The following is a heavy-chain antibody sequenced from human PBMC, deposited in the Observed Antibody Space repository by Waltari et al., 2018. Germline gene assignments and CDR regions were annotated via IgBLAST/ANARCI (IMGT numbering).Heavy chain of an antibody. CDR3: AKVPTDYGYPFDL. J-gene: IGHJ2*01. D-gene: IGHD4-17*01. CDR1: GFTFSSYA. CDR2: ISGSGGST. Sequence: EVQLLESGGGLVQPGGSLRLSCAASGFTFSSYAMSWVRRAPGKVLEWVSAISGSGGSTYYADAVKGRFTISRDNSKNTLYLQMNSLGAEDTAVYYCAKVPTDYGYPFDLWGRGTLVTVSS. V-gene: IGHV3-23*01.